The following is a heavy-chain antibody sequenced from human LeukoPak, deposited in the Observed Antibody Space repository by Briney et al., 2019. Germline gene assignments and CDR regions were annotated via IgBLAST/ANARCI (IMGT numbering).Heavy chain of an antibody. J-gene: IGHJ4*02. CDR3: ASGDPLSTIFDY. Sequence: GGSLRLSCAASGFTFSSYGMHWVRQAPGKGLEWVAVISYDGSNKYYADSVKGRFTISRDNSRNTLYLQMNSLRAEDTAVYYCASGDPLSTIFDYWGQGTLVTVSS. CDR2: ISYDGSNK. D-gene: IGHD2-2*01. V-gene: IGHV3-30*03. CDR1: GFTFSSYG.